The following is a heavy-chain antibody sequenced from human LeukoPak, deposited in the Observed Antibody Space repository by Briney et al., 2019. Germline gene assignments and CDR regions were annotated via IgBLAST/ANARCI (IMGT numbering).Heavy chain of an antibody. D-gene: IGHD6-25*01. V-gene: IGHV1-2*02. Sequence: ASVKVSCKASGYTFTGHCMHWVRQAPGQGLEWMGWIGPNGAGINYAQKFQGRVTMTRDTSIRTAYMELSSLRSDDTAVYYCARAEPYSIGRYAHYWGQGTLVTVSS. CDR3: ARAEPYSIGRYAHY. J-gene: IGHJ4*02. CDR2: IGPNGAGI. CDR1: GYTFTGHC.